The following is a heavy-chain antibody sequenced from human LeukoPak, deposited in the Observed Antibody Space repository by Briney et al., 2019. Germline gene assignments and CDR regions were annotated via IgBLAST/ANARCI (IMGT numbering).Heavy chain of an antibody. CDR2: IRYNGDNK. D-gene: IGHD3-3*01. CDR1: GFTFSDDG. Sequence: GGSLRLSCEASGFTFSDDGMHWLRQAPGKGLEWVAFIRYNGDNKYYADSVKGRFTVSRDNSQSTLYLQMNSLRVEDTAVYYCAKRVVIRSTDYFYYYIHVWGKGTTVTVSS. V-gene: IGHV3-30*02. J-gene: IGHJ6*03. CDR3: AKRVVIRSTDYFYYYIHV.